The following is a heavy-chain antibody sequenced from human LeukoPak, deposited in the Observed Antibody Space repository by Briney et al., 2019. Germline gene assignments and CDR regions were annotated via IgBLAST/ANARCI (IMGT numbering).Heavy chain of an antibody. Sequence: SETLSLTCAVSGYSISSGYYWGWIRQPPGKGLEWIGSIYHSGSTYYNPSLKSRDTISVDTSKNQFSLKLSSVTAADTAVYYCARGSSSYDILTGYYGYWGQGTLVTVSS. J-gene: IGHJ4*02. CDR3: ARGSSSYDILTGYYGY. CDR2: IYHSGST. CDR1: GYSISSGYY. V-gene: IGHV4-38-2*01. D-gene: IGHD3-9*01.